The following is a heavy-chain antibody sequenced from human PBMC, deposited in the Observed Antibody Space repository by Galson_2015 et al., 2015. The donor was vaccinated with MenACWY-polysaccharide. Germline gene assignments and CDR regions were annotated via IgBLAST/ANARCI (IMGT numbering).Heavy chain of an antibody. V-gene: IGHV3-23*01. CDR2: ISGSGGST. CDR3: AKDRKITMVRGLLDY. Sequence: SLRLSCAASGFTFSSYAMSWVRQAPGKGLEWVSAISGSGGSTYYADSVKGRFTISRDNSKNTLYLQMNSLRAEGTAVYYCAKDRKITMVRGLLDYWGQGTLVTVSS. D-gene: IGHD3-10*01. CDR1: GFTFSSYA. J-gene: IGHJ4*02.